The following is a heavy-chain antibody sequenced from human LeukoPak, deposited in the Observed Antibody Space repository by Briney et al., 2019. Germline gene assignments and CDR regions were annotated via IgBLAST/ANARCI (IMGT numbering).Heavy chain of an antibody. Sequence: SETLSLTCTVSGGSISSGSYYWSWIRQPPGKGLEWIGYIYYSGSTNYNPSLKSRVTISVDTSKNQFSLKLSSVTAADTAVYYCATLGTTVTNPFDYWGQGTLITVSS. V-gene: IGHV4-61*01. J-gene: IGHJ4*02. CDR2: IYYSGST. CDR3: ATLGTTVTNPFDY. D-gene: IGHD4-17*01. CDR1: GGSISSGSYY.